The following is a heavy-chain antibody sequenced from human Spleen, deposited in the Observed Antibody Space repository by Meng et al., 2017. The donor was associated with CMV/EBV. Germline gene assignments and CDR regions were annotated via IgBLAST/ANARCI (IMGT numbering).Heavy chain of an antibody. D-gene: IGHD6-6*01. CDR3: IRVKLGSSKYFDL. CDR2: IKNKANSYSI. V-gene: IGHV3-72*01. J-gene: IGHJ2*01. Sequence: SAFTFGDHYMDWVRQAPGKGLEWVARIKNKANSYSIDYAASVKGRFTISRDDSKNTLYLQMNSLKTDDTAVYYCIRVKLGSSKYFDLWGRGTLVTVSS. CDR1: AFTFGDHY.